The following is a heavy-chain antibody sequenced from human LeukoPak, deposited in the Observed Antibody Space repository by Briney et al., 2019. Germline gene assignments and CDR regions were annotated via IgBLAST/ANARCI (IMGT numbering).Heavy chain of an antibody. J-gene: IGHJ6*03. CDR3: ARQISDYYYYYIDV. Sequence: SETLSLICSVSGGSISSSNYYWGWIRQPPGKGLEWIATIYYSGTTYYNPSLESRVTISEDMSKNQFSLTLRSVTAADTAVYYCARQISDYYYYYIDVWGKGTTVTVSS. CDR2: IYYSGTT. D-gene: IGHD3-10*01. CDR1: GGSISSSNYY. V-gene: IGHV4-39*01.